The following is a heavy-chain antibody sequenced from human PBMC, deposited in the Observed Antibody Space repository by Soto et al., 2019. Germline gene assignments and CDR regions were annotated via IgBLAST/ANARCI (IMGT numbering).Heavy chain of an antibody. V-gene: IGHV1-46*01. CDR2: INPSGGST. CDR3: ACTGYSYGNAFDY. CDR1: GYTFTSYY. D-gene: IGHD5-18*01. Sequence: QVQLVQSGAEVKKPGASVKVSCKASGYTFTSYYMHWVRQAPGQGLEWMGIINPSGGSTSYAQKFEGIVTMTRDTSTSTVYMVVSSLRSEDTAVYYCACTGYSYGNAFDYWGQGTLVTVSS. J-gene: IGHJ4*02.